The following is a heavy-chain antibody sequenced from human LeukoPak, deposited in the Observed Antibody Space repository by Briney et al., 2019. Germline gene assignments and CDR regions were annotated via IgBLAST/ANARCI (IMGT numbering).Heavy chain of an antibody. Sequence: SETLSLTCAVYGGSFSGYYWSWIRQPPGMGLEWIGQINHSGSTNYNPSLKSRVTTSVDMSKKQFSLKLSSVTAADTAVCYCVRAPEYSSGYSDALDIWGQGIMVTVSS. CDR3: VRAPEYSSGYSDALDI. V-gene: IGHV4-34*01. J-gene: IGHJ3*02. CDR1: GGSFSGYY. D-gene: IGHD3-22*01. CDR2: INHSGST.